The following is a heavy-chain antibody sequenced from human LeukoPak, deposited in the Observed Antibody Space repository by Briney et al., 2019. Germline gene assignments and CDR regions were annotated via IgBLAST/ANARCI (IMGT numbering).Heavy chain of an antibody. CDR2: INRGGSDT. Sequence: GGSLRLSCAASGFPFSDYWMSWVRQAPGKGLEWVSNINRGGSDTYYADSVKGRFTISRDNAKNSLYLQMNSLRVEDTAVFYCARVLDSSTSRNQSLPYCGRGNLVTVSS. J-gene: IGHJ4*01. CDR1: GFPFSDYW. V-gene: IGHV3-7*01. CDR3: ARVLDSSTSRNQSLPY. D-gene: IGHD2-2*01.